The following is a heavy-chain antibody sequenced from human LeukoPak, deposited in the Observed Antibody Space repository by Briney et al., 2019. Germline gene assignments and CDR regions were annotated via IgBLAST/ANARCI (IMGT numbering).Heavy chain of an antibody. CDR2: ITSSSTYI. CDR1: AFTFSNYN. Sequence: GGSLRLSCAASAFTFSNYNMNWVRQAPGNGLEWVSSITSSSTYIYYADSVKGRFTISRDNAKNSLYLQMNSLRAEDTAVYYCARGDYDFWSGRNNWFDPWGQGTLVTVSS. J-gene: IGHJ5*02. V-gene: IGHV3-21*04. D-gene: IGHD3-3*01. CDR3: ARGDYDFWSGRNNWFDP.